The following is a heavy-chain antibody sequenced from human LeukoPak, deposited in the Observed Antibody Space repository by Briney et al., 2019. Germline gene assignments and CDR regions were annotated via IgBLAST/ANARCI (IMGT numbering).Heavy chain of an antibody. D-gene: IGHD6-19*01. V-gene: IGHV3-23*01. CDR2: LSGSGDST. J-gene: IGHJ4*02. Sequence: GGSLRLSCAASGFTFSNYAMNWVRQAPGKGLEWVSGLSGSGDSTYYADSVKGRFTISRDNPKNTLYLQMNSLRAADTAVYYCAKPKSGWLGGPFDCWGQGTLVTVSS. CDR1: GFTFSNYA. CDR3: AKPKSGWLGGPFDC.